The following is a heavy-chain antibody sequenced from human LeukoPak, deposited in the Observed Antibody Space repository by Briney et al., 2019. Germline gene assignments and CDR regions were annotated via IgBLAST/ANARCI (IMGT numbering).Heavy chain of an antibody. CDR1: GFTFDDYA. D-gene: IGHD3-10*01. J-gene: IGHJ4*02. CDR2: ISWNSGSI. V-gene: IGHV3-9*01. CDR3: AKDTDYYGSGSYPDN. Sequence: PGGSLRLSCAASGFTFDDYAMHWVRQAPGKGLEWVSGISWNSGSIGYADSVKGRFTISRDNAKNSLYLQMNSLRAEDTALYYCAKDTDYYGSGSYPDNWGQGTLVTVSS.